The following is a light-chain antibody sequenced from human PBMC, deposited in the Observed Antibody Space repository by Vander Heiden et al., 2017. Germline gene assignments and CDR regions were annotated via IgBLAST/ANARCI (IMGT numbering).Light chain of an antibody. CDR3: QSADSSGTSWV. J-gene: IGLJ3*02. CDR1: ALPKQY. Sequence: SYELTQPPPVSVSPGQTARITCSGDALPKQYAYWYQQKPGQAPVLVIYKDSERPSGITERFSGSSSGTTVTLTISGVQAEDEADYYGQSADSSGTSWVFGGGTKLTVL. CDR2: KDS. V-gene: IGLV3-25*03.